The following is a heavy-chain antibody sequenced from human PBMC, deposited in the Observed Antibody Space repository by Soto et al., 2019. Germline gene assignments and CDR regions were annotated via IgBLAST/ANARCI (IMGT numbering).Heavy chain of an antibody. D-gene: IGHD3-10*01. CDR3: AGDGGPRGEYYCAMGG. CDR1: GGSISRSSSYY. V-gene: IGHV4-31*03. J-gene: IGHJ6*02. CDR2: IYSGGTT. Sequence: QVQLQESGPGLVKPSQTLSLTCTVSGGSISRSSSYYWSWIRQHPERGLEWIGYIYSGGTTYYNPSPRSRVNMWLDTTNRQCSLRLRSVMGGGRAVCYCAGDGGPRGEYYCAMGGWGQGPRVTVSS.